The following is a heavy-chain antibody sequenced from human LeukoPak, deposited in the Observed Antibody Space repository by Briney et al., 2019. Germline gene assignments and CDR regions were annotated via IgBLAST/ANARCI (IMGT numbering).Heavy chain of an antibody. D-gene: IGHD2-2*01. V-gene: IGHV4-59*01. J-gene: IGHJ6*03. Sequence: SETLSLTCTVSGGSISSYYWSWIRQPPGKGLEGIGYIYYSGSTNYNPSLKSRVTISVDTSKNQFSLKLSSVTAADTAVYYCARGPRGYCSSTSCRSTEYYYYMDVWGKGTTVTASS. CDR2: IYYSGST. CDR1: GGSISSYY. CDR3: ARGPRGYCSSTSCRSTEYYYYMDV.